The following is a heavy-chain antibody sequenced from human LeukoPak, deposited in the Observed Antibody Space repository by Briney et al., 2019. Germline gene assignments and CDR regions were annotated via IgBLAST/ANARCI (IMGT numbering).Heavy chain of an antibody. J-gene: IGHJ4*02. CDR3: ARDRSNSDY. D-gene: IGHD4-11*01. Sequence: ASVKVSCKASGYIFRRYGINWVRQAPGQGLEWMGWATPHNGDPDYAQKFQGRVTMTTDSSTSTAYMELRSLRSDDTAVYYCARDRSNSDYWGQGTLVTVSS. CDR2: ATPHNGDP. CDR1: GYIFRRYG. V-gene: IGHV1-18*01.